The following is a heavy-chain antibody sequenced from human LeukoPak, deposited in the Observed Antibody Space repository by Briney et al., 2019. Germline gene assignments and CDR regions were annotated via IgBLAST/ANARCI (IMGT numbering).Heavy chain of an antibody. V-gene: IGHV3-30*03. D-gene: IGHD6-19*01. CDR3: ARAVYSSGWNHRDY. CDR1: GFSFSTYG. Sequence: GGSLRLSCAASGFSFSTYGMRWVRQAPGKGLEWITLIPYDGSKKYYADSVKGRFTISRDNSKNTLYLQMDSLRDEDTPVGYCARAVYSSGWNHRDYGGQGTVVTASS. CDR2: IPYDGSKK. J-gene: IGHJ4*02.